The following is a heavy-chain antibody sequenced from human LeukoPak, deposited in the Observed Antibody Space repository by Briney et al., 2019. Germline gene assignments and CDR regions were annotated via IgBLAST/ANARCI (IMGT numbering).Heavy chain of an antibody. J-gene: IGHJ6*03. CDR2: VYYSGNA. Sequence: PSETLSLTCTVSGGSITTYYWSWIRQPPGKGLEWIGYVYYSGNANYNPSLKSRVTISVDTSNNHFSLNLSSVTAADTAVYYCAKGGGYEAQYYYYYLDVWGKGTTVTISS. D-gene: IGHD5-12*01. CDR3: AKGGGYEAQYYYYYLDV. CDR1: GGSITTYY. V-gene: IGHV4-59*01.